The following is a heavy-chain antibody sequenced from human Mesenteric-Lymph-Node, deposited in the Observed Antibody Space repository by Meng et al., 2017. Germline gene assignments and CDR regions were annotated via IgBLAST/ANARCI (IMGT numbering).Heavy chain of an antibody. Sequence: SETLSLTCTVSGGSISSYYWSWIRQPPGKGLEWIGYIYYSGSTNYNPSLKSRVTISVDTSKNQFSLKLSSVTAADTAVYYCARDPSYYDFWSGYYPGYYGMDVWGQGTTVTVSS. V-gene: IGHV4-59*01. CDR3: ARDPSYYDFWSGYYPGYYGMDV. D-gene: IGHD3-3*01. CDR2: IYYSGST. J-gene: IGHJ6*02. CDR1: GGSISSYY.